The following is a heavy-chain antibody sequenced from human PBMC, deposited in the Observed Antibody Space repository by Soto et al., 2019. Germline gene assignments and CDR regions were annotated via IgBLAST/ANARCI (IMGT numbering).Heavy chain of an antibody. CDR1: GGSFSGYY. D-gene: IGHD2-2*01. CDR3: ARGVVVVPAANSQFYYYYYYGMDV. CDR2: INHSGST. V-gene: IGHV4-34*01. J-gene: IGHJ6*02. Sequence: SETLSLTCAVYGGSFSGYYWSWIRQPPGKGLEWIGEINHSGSTNYNPSLKSRVTISVDTSKNQFSLKLSSVTAADTAVYYCARGVVVVPAANSQFYYYYYYGMDVWGQGTTVTVSS.